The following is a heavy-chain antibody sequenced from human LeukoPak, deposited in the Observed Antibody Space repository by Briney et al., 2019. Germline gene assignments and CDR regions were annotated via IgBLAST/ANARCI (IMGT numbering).Heavy chain of an antibody. Sequence: AGGSLRLSCAASGXTFDDYGMSWVRQAPGKGLEWVSGINWNGGSTGYADSVKGRFTISRDNAKNSLYLQMNSLRAEDTALYYCARGGWFGELLFDYWGQGTLVTVSS. J-gene: IGHJ4*02. V-gene: IGHV3-20*04. D-gene: IGHD3-10*01. CDR3: ARGGWFGELLFDY. CDR1: GXTFDDYG. CDR2: INWNGGST.